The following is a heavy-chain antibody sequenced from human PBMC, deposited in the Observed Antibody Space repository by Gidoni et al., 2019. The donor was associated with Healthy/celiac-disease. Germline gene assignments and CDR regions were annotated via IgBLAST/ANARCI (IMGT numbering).Heavy chain of an antibody. Sequence: EVQLVESGGGLVQPGGSLRLSCAASGFTFSSYSMNWVRQAPGKGLEWVSYISSSSSTIYYADSVKGRFTISRDNAKNSLYLQMNSLRAEDTAMYYCARSGSRGSELPSYWGQGTLVTVSS. CDR2: ISSSSSTI. V-gene: IGHV3-48*04. CDR1: GFTFSSYS. D-gene: IGHD1-7*01. CDR3: ARSGSRGSELPSY. J-gene: IGHJ4*02.